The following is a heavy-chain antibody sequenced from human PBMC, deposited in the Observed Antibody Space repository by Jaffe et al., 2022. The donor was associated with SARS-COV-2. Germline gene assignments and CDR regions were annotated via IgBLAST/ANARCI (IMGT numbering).Heavy chain of an antibody. D-gene: IGHD6-19*01. J-gene: IGHJ3*02. CDR2: IYYSGST. CDR3: ARSKYSSGWHDAFDI. Sequence: QVQLQESGPGLVKPSETLSLTCTVSGGSISSYYWSWIRQPPGKGLEWIGYIYYSGSTNYNPSLKSRVTISVDTSKNQFSLKLSSVTAADTAVYYCARSKYSSGWHDAFDIWGQGTMVTVSS. CDR1: GGSISSYY. V-gene: IGHV4-59*01.